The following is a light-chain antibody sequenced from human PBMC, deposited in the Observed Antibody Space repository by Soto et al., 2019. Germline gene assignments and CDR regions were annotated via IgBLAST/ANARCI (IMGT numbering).Light chain of an antibody. CDR3: QQYESLPLT. Sequence: DIQMTHSPSSLSAYVVSRVSITCQASQDINENLIWYQQKPGKAPKLLIYDASDLETGVPSRFSGSGSGTGFTFAISSLQPEDFATYYCQQYESLPLTFGQGTRLEIK. J-gene: IGKJ5*01. CDR2: DAS. CDR1: QDINEN. V-gene: IGKV1-33*01.